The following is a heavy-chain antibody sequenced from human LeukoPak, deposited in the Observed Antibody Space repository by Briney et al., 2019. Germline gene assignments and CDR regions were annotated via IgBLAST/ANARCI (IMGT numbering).Heavy chain of an antibody. Sequence: SVKVSCKASGGTFSSYAISWVRQAPGQGLEWMGGIIPIHGTTNYAQKFQGRVTITTDESTSTAYMELSSLRSEDTAVYYCARDRYPIFHCTNGVCTFWYLGQGTMVTVSS. CDR2: IIPIHGTT. CDR3: ARDRYPIFHCTNGVCTFWY. D-gene: IGHD2-8*01. J-gene: IGHJ4*02. CDR1: GGTFSSYA. V-gene: IGHV1-69*05.